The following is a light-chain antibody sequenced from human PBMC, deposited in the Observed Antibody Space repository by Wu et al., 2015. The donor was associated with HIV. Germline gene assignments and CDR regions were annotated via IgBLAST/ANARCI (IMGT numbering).Light chain of an antibody. CDR1: QSVRNR. CDR2: NAS. J-gene: IGKJ4*01. CDR3: QQRGYWGT. Sequence: EIVLTQTPGTLSLSPGDRATLSCRASQSVRNRLAWYQQRPGQPPRLLIFNASLRATGIPDRFSGSGSGTDFTLTISSLEPEDFAVYYCQQRGYWGTFGGGTKVETK. V-gene: IGKV3-11*01.